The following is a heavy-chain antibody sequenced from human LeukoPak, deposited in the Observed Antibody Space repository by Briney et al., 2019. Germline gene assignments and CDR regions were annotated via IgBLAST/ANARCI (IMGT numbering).Heavy chain of an antibody. CDR1: GFTFSSYG. CDR3: AKVSAPLLWFGGRNWFDP. Sequence: PGRSLRLSCAASGFTFSSYGMHWVRQAPGKGLEWVAVIWYDGSNKYYADSVKGRFTISRDNSKNTLYLQMNSLRAEDTAVYYCAKVSAPLLWFGGRNWFDPWGQGTLVTVSS. CDR2: IWYDGSNK. J-gene: IGHJ5*02. V-gene: IGHV3-33*06. D-gene: IGHD3-10*01.